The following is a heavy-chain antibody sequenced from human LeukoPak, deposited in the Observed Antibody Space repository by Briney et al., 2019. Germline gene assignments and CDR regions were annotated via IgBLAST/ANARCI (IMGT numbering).Heavy chain of an antibody. CDR3: ARSGPLGDCSGGSCYWVYYYMDV. CDR1: GFTFSDYY. D-gene: IGHD2-15*01. CDR2: ISSSGSTI. Sequence: GGSLRLSCAASGFTFSDYYMTWIRKAPGKGLEWVSYISSSGSTISYADSVKGRFTISRDNAKNSLYLQMNSLRAEDTAVYYCARSGPLGDCSGGSCYWVYYYMDVWGKGTTVTISS. V-gene: IGHV3-11*04. J-gene: IGHJ6*03.